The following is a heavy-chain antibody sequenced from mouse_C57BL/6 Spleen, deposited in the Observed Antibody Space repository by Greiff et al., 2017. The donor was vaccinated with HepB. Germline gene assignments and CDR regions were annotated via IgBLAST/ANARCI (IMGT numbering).Heavy chain of an antibody. CDR1: GYAFSSYW. CDR2: IYPGDGDT. V-gene: IGHV1-80*01. D-gene: IGHD2-4*01. Sequence: QVQLQQSGAELVKPGASVKISCKASGYAFSSYWMNWVKQRPGKGLEWIGQIYPGDGDTNYNGKFKGKATLTADKSSSTASMQLSSLTSEDSAVYFCARKATDYDYAMDYWGQGTSVTVSS. J-gene: IGHJ4*01. CDR3: ARKATDYDYAMDY.